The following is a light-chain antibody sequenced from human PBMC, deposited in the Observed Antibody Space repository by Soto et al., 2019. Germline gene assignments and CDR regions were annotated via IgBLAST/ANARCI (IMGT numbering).Light chain of an antibody. Sequence: EIVLTQSPDTLSLSPGDRATLSCRASQSVGHMFLAWFQQKPGQAPRLLIFDAYRRATGIPDRFSGSGSGTNFALTISRLEPEDFAVYYCQQRSNWPRTFGQGTKVEIK. J-gene: IGKJ1*01. CDR3: QQRSNWPRT. CDR1: QSVGHMF. V-gene: IGKV3D-20*02. CDR2: DAY.